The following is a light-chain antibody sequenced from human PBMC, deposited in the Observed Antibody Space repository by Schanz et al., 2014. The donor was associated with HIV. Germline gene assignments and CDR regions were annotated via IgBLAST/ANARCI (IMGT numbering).Light chain of an antibody. V-gene: IGKV3D-20*02. CDR1: QTIGNNY. CDR3: QQRSGWPPELT. Sequence: EIVLTQSPGTLSLSPGEGAILSCRASQTIGNNYVAWYQQKPGQAPRLLIYSASSRATGIADRFSGSAYGTDFFLSISRLEPEDFAVYYCQQRSGWPPELTFGGGTKVEIK. J-gene: IGKJ4*01. CDR2: SAS.